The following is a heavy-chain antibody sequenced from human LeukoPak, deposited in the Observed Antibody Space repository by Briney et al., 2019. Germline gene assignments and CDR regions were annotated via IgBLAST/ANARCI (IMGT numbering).Heavy chain of an antibody. J-gene: IGHJ4*02. CDR3: VRSRSWFLLSSFDL. CDR1: GFTFRSYA. D-gene: IGHD3-10*01. CDR2: MSYDESTK. V-gene: IGHV3-30*04. Sequence: LTGGSLRLSGAGSGFTFRSYALHWVRQAPGNGLEGLAIMSYDESTKDYADSGKGRFTISRANANTTMFLQRNSLRDDDTAVYYCVRSRSWFLLSSFDLWGQGALVIVSS.